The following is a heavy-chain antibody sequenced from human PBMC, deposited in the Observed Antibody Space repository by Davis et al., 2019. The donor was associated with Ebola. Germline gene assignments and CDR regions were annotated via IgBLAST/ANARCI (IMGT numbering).Heavy chain of an antibody. J-gene: IGHJ6*04. Sequence: AASVKVSCKASGYTFTTYDINWVRQATGQGLEWMGWMNPNSGNTGYAQKFQGRVTMTRNTSISTAYMELSSLRSEDTAVYYCARNSPGPAAAIPYYYYGMDVWGKGTTVTVSS. CDR1: GYTFTTYD. CDR3: ARNSPGPAAAIPYYYYGMDV. CDR2: MNPNSGNT. V-gene: IGHV1-8*01. D-gene: IGHD2-2*02.